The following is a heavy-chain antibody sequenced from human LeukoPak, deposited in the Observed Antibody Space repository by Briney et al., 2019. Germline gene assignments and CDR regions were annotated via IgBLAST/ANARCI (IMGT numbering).Heavy chain of an antibody. J-gene: IGHJ4*02. CDR2: INSDGSWT. D-gene: IGHD2/OR15-2a*01. Sequence: GGSLRLSCAASGFTFSSHWMHWVRQVPGKGLVWVSHINSDGSWTSYADSVKGRFTISKDNAKNTVYLQMNSLRAEDTAVYYCVSFYETYWGRGTLVTVSS. CDR3: VSFYETY. CDR1: GFTFSSHW. V-gene: IGHV3-74*01.